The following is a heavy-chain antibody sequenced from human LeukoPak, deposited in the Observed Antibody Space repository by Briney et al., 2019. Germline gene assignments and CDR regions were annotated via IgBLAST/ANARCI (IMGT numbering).Heavy chain of an antibody. J-gene: IGHJ3*02. CDR2: IIPILGIA. V-gene: IGHV1-69*04. CDR1: GGTFSSYA. D-gene: IGHD3-22*01. CDR3: TRTYYYDSSGYYYGRDAFDI. Sequence: ASVKVSCKASGGTFSSYAISWVRQAPGQGLEWMGRIIPILGIANYAQKFQGRVTMTRDTSTSTVYMELSSLRSEDTAVYYCTRTYYYDSSGYYYGRDAFDIWGQGTMVTVSS.